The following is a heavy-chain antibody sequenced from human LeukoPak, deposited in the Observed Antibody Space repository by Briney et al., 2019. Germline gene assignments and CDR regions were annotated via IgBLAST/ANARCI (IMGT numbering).Heavy chain of an antibody. D-gene: IGHD2-15*01. CDR1: GGSFSGYY. J-gene: IGHJ4*02. CDR2: INHTGST. V-gene: IGHV4-34*01. CDR3: ARNRYCSGGSCYWRNYFDY. Sequence: PSETLSLTCAVYGGSFSGYYWSWIRQPPGKGLEWIGEINHTGSTNYNPSLKSRVTISLDTSKNQFSLNLKSVTAADTAVYYCARNRYCSGGSCYWRNYFDYWGQGTLVTVSS.